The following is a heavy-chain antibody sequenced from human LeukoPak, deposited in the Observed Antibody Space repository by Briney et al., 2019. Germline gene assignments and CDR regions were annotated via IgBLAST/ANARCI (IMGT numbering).Heavy chain of an antibody. V-gene: IGHV4-34*01. D-gene: IGHD2-21*01. Sequence: PSDTLSLTCAVYGGSFSSYYWTWVRQTTGKALECIGEINPNGYTIYNSPLKSRVTISVGTSKNEFSSKLNSVTAADTAVYFCARGRDIRVLHILHYYYNALEVRGQGTTVTVSS. CDR2: INPNGYT. CDR1: GGSFSSYY. J-gene: IGHJ6*02. CDR3: ARGRDIRVLHILHYYYNALEV.